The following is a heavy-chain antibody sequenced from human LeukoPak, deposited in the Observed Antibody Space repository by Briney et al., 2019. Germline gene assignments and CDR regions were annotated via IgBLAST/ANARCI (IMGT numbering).Heavy chain of an antibody. CDR1: GASISSGSNY. V-gene: IGHV4-39*07. D-gene: IGHD3-22*01. CDR2: IYSSGST. J-gene: IGHJ4*02. CDR3: ARNPSDYYDSSGISDY. Sequence: SETLSLTCSVSGASISSGSNYWGWIRQPPGKTLEWIGSIYSSGSTYYNPSLKSRVIIIIDTPKNHFSLTLSSVTAADTAVYYCARNPSDYYDSSGISDYWGQGTLVTVSS.